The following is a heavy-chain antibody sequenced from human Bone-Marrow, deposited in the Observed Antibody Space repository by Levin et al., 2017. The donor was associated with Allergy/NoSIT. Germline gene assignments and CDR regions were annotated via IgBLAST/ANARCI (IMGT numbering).Heavy chain of an antibody. V-gene: IGHV3-7*01. CDR1: GFTFSRYW. CDR3: VRDFYSSGPGEFDY. D-gene: IGHD6-19*01. Sequence: GESLKISCAASGFTFSRYWMSWVRQAPGKGLECVAYIKHDGSEAYYVTSVEGRFTISRDNAKNSLFLQMDSLRAEDTAMYYCVRDFYSSGPGEFDYWGQGSLGTVSS. CDR2: IKHDGSEA. J-gene: IGHJ4*02.